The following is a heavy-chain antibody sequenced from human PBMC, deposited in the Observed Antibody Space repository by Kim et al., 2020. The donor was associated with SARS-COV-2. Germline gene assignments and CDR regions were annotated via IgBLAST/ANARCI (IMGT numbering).Heavy chain of an antibody. D-gene: IGHD6-6*01. CDR3: ASDHSSSSNWFDP. Sequence: YSQKFQGRVTITRNTSASTAYMELSSLRSEDTAVNYCASDHSSSSNWFDPWGQGTLVTVSS. V-gene: IGHV1-3*01. J-gene: IGHJ5*02.